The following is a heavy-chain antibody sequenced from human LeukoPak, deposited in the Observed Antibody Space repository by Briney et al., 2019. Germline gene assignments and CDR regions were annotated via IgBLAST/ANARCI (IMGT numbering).Heavy chain of an antibody. Sequence: GGSLRLSCAASGFTFSDHYMDWVRQAPGKGLEWVGRSRNKVNSYTTEYAASVKGRFIISRDDSKSSVYLQMNSLKIEDTAVYFCARSPRHSSSWSYYFDYWGQGTLVTVSS. CDR1: GFTFSDHY. CDR2: SRNKVNSYTT. V-gene: IGHV3-72*01. CDR3: ARSPRHSSSWSYYFDY. J-gene: IGHJ4*02. D-gene: IGHD6-13*01.